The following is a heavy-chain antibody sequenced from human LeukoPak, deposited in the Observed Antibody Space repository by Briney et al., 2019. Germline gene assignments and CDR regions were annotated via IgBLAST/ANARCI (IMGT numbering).Heavy chain of an antibody. J-gene: IGHJ4*02. Sequence: GGSLRLSCVASGFTFSTYWMHWVRQAPGKGLVWVSRISYDGSSTNYADSVKGRFTISRDNAKNTVYLQMNSLRAEDTAVYYCAREAAVAGIYFDSWGQGTLVTVSS. V-gene: IGHV3-74*01. CDR1: GFTFSTYW. CDR2: ISYDGSST. D-gene: IGHD6-19*01. CDR3: AREAAVAGIYFDS.